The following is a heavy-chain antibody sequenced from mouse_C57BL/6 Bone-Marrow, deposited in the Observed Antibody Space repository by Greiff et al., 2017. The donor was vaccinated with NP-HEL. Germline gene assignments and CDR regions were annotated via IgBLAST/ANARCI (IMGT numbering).Heavy chain of an antibody. CDR1: GYSFTGYY. CDR2: INPSTGGT. J-gene: IGHJ2*01. V-gene: IGHV1-42*01. Sequence: EVQLQQSGPELVKPGASVKISCKASGYSFTGYYMNRVKQSPEKSLEWIGEINPSTGGTTYNQKFKAKATLTVDKSSSTAYMQLKSLTSEDSAVYYCARLGYPTFDYWGQGTTLTVSS. CDR3: ARLGYPTFDY. D-gene: IGHD2-10*01.